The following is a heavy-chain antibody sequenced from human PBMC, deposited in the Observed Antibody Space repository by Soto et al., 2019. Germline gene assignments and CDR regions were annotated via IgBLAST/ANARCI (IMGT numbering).Heavy chain of an antibody. CDR3: TTERAITFGGVIVKDY. Sequence: EVQLVESGGGLVKPGGSLRLSCAASGFTFSNAWMNWVRQAPGKGLEWVGRIKSKTGGGTTDYAAPVKGRFTISRDDSKNKLYLQMNSLKTEDTAVYYCTTERAITFGGVIVKDYWGQGTLVTVSS. CDR2: IKSKTGGGTT. J-gene: IGHJ4*02. CDR1: GFTFSNAW. V-gene: IGHV3-15*07. D-gene: IGHD3-16*02.